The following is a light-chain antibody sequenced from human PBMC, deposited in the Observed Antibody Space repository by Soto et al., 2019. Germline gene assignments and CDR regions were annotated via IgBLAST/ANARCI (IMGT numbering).Light chain of an antibody. V-gene: IGKV4-1*01. Sequence: DVVMTQSPETLAVSLGERAAINCKSSQNLLFSSNNKNSLAWYQQRPGQPPKLLIYWASTRESGAPDRFSGSGSGKDFTLTSSSLQAEDVAVYYCQQYHTTPNTVGQGTKREIK. CDR2: WAS. CDR3: QQYHTTPNT. CDR1: QNLLFSSNNKNS. J-gene: IGKJ2*01.